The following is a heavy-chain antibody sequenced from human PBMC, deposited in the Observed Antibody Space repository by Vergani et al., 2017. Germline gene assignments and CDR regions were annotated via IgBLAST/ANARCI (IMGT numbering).Heavy chain of an antibody. J-gene: IGHJ3*02. CDR1: GYTFTSYA. D-gene: IGHD5-24*01. CDR3: ARDSRWLQFRELYIHDAFDI. V-gene: IGHV1-69*13. CDR2: IIPIFGTA. Sequence: QVQLVQSGAEVKKPGASVKVSCKASGYTFTSYAMHWVRQAPGQRLEWMGRIIPIFGTANYAQKFQGRVTITADESTSTAYMELSSLRSEDTAVYYCARDSRWLQFRELYIHDAFDIWGQGTMVTVSS.